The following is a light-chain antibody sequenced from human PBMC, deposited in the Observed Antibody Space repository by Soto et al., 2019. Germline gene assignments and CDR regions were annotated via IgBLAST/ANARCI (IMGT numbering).Light chain of an antibody. CDR1: KLGDKY. J-gene: IGLJ2*01. V-gene: IGLV3-1*01. CDR2: QDT. Sequence: SYELTQPPSMSVSPGQTASITCSGDKLGDKYACWYQQKPGQSPVLVIYQDTKRPSGIPERFSGSNSGNTATLTISGTQAMDEADYYCQAWDSDTAIFGGGTKLTVL. CDR3: QAWDSDTAI.